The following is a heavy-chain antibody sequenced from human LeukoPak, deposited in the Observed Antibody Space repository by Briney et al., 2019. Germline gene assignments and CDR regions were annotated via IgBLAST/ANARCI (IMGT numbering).Heavy chain of an antibody. J-gene: IGHJ1*01. CDR3: ARQRATPYSSRYDWGF. CDR1: GYLFTNYW. D-gene: IGHD3-22*01. V-gene: IGHV5-51*01. Sequence: GESLKISCQASGYLFTNYWIGWVRQMPGRGLEWMGLIYPDDSDTRYNPSFQGQVSMSVDKSIRTAYLQLKDLKASDTAIYYCARQRATPYSSRYDWGFWGQGAQVTVSS. CDR2: IYPDDSDT.